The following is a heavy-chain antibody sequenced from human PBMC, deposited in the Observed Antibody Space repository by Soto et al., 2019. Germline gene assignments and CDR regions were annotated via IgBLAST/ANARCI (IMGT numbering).Heavy chain of an antibody. V-gene: IGHV3-11*04. Sequence: GGSLRLSCAASGLTLSDFFMNWIRQAPGKGLEWVSYISSSGTIIYSADSVKGRFTVSRDNAKNSLYLEMNSLRAEDTAVYYCARGALCSSSNFFGSGAFDIWGQGTMVTVSS. CDR2: ISSSGTII. CDR3: ARGALCSSSNFFGSGAFDI. CDR1: GLTLSDFF. J-gene: IGHJ3*02. D-gene: IGHD2-2*01.